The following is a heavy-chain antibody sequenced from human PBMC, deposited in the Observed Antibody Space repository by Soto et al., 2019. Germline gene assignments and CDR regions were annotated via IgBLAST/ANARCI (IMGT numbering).Heavy chain of an antibody. CDR2: IKEDGSEE. CDR1: GFTFNNYY. CDR3: TSGPLGAAHY. V-gene: IGHV3-7*01. J-gene: IGHJ4*02. Sequence: EVQLVESGGGLVQPGGSLRLSCAASGFTFNNYYMTWVRQAPGKGLEWVANIKEDGSEEFYVDSAKGRFTISRDNAKKSLFLQMDSLRVEDTAVYYCTSGPLGAAHYWGQGTLVSVSS. D-gene: IGHD6-25*01.